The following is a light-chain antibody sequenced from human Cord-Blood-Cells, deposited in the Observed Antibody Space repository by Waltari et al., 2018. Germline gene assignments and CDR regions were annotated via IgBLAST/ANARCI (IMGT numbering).Light chain of an antibody. Sequence: QSPLTQPASVSGSPGHSFTISCTGPSSQVGGYNYASWYQQHPGKAPKLMIYDGSKRPSGVSNRFSGSKSGNTASLTISGLQAEDEADYYCSSYTSSSTVVFGGGTKLTVL. CDR2: DGS. V-gene: IGLV2-14*01. J-gene: IGLJ2*01. CDR3: SSYTSSSTVV. CDR1: SSQVGGYNY.